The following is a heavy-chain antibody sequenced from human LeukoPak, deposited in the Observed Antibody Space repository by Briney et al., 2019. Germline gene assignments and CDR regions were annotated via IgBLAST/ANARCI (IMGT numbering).Heavy chain of an antibody. D-gene: IGHD6-19*01. CDR1: GFTFSNYA. CDR3: AKDSLMYSSGWYFDY. V-gene: IGHV3-23*01. J-gene: IGHJ4*02. CDR2: ISGSGGST. Sequence: GGSLRLSCAASGFTFSNYAMSWVRQAPGKGLEWVSAISGSGGSTYYADSVKGRFTISRDNSKNTLYLQMNSLRAEDTAVYYCAKDSLMYSSGWYFDYWGQGTLVTVSS.